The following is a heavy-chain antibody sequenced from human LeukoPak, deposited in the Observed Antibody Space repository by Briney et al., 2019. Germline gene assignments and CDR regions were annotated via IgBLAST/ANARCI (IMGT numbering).Heavy chain of an antibody. CDR2: INPNSADT. CDR3: ARGMTTVTTGGY. D-gene: IGHD4-17*01. CDR1: GYTLTELS. Sequence: ASVKVSCKVSGYTLTELSMHWVRQAPGQGLEWMGWINPNSADTNYAQKFQGRVTMTRDTSISTAYMELNSLKSDDTALYYCARGMTTVTTGGYWGQGTVVTVSS. J-gene: IGHJ4*02. V-gene: IGHV1-2*02.